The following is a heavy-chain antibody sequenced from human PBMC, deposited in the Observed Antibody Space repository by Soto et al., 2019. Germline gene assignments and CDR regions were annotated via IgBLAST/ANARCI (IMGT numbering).Heavy chain of an antibody. J-gene: IGHJ4*02. CDR2: IYYSGST. V-gene: IGHV4-59*01. Sequence: PSETLSLTCTVSGGSISSYYWSWIRQPPGKGLEWIGYIYYSGSTNYNPSLKSRVTISVDTSKNQFSLKLSSVTAADTAVYYCARVRWGTAVAGEGFDYWGQGTLVTVSS. CDR3: ARVRWGTAVAGEGFDY. D-gene: IGHD6-19*01. CDR1: GGSISSYY.